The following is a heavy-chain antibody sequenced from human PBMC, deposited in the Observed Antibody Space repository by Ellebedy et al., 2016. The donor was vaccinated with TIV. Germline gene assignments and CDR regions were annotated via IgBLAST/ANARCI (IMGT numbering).Heavy chain of an antibody. Sequence: GGSLRLSCAASGFTLNNYGMHWVRQAPGKGLEWVAILWYSGSKKYYADSVKGRVIISRDNSKNTLYLEMNSLTVEDTAVYYCARDPGGGGNFGDNWFDPWGQGTLVTVSS. CDR2: LWYSGSKK. CDR3: ARDPGGGGNFGDNWFDP. J-gene: IGHJ5*02. D-gene: IGHD1-1*01. CDR1: GFTLNNYG. V-gene: IGHV3-33*01.